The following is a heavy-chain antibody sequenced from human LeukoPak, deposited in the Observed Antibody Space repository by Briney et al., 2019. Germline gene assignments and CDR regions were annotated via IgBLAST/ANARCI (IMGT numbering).Heavy chain of an antibody. Sequence: PGGSLRLSCTASGFTFSSYAMSWVRQAPGKGLEWVSAISGSGGRTYYADSVKGRFTISRDNSKNTLYLKMNSLRAEDTAVYYCAKNGDNSFDYWGQGTLVTVSS. CDR3: AKNGDNSFDY. CDR2: ISGSGGRT. D-gene: IGHD4-17*01. V-gene: IGHV3-23*01. CDR1: GFTFSSYA. J-gene: IGHJ4*02.